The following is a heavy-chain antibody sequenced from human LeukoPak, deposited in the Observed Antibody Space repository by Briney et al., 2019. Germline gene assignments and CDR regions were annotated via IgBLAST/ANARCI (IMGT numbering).Heavy chain of an antibody. CDR2: IGASVSNT. V-gene: IGHV3-23*01. CDR3: ARRSGGTCDY. J-gene: IGHJ4*02. D-gene: IGHD1-1*01. Sequence: GGSLRLSCAASGFSFSNYAMDWVRQAPGKGLEWVSTIGASVSNTNYADSVKGRFTISRDNSKNTLSLQMSSLKVEDTAVYYCARRSGGTCDYWGRGTLVTVSS. CDR1: GFSFSNYA.